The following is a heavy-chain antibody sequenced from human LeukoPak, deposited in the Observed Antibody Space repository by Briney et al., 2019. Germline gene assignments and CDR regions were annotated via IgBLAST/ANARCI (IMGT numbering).Heavy chain of an antibody. CDR2: INHSGST. V-gene: IGHV4-34*01. CDR3: ARDGRVDYGDYTFDF. D-gene: IGHD4-17*01. Sequence: PSETLSLTCAVYGGSFSGYYWSWIRQPPGKGLEWIGEINHSGSTNYNPSLKSRVTISVDTSKNQFSLKLSSVTAADTAVYYCARDGRVDYGDYTFDFWGQGILVTVSS. CDR1: GGSFSGYY. J-gene: IGHJ4*02.